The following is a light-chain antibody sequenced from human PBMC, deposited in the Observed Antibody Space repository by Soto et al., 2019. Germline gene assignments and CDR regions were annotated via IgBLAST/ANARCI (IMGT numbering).Light chain of an antibody. Sequence: IHMTQSPSSLSASLGYRVIITCRSSETISRYLNWYQSKPGKAPRLLISAASSLQSGVPSRFSGSYSGTDFTLTISSLQPEDFATYYCQQLNSYPSITFGQGTRLEIK. V-gene: IGKV1-39*01. CDR1: ETISRY. J-gene: IGKJ5*01. CDR3: QQLNSYPSIT. CDR2: AAS.